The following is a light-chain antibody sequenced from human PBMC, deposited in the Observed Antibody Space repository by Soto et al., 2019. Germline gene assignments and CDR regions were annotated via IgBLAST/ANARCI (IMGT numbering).Light chain of an antibody. CDR2: GAS. J-gene: IGKJ1*01. Sequence: EVVLTKTQSTLSLSPGERATLSCMASQSVSSSYLAWYQQKPGQAPRLLIYGASSRATGIPDRFSGSGSGTDFTLTISRLEPEDFAVYYCQQYGSSPRTFCQGT. V-gene: IGKV3-20*01. CDR1: QSVSSSY. CDR3: QQYGSSPRT.